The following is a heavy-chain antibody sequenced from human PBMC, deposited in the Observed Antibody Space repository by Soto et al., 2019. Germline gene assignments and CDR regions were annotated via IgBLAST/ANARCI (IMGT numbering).Heavy chain of an antibody. CDR1: GFTFSSYG. CDR3: AKEDIVVVVAGPGSFDY. J-gene: IGHJ4*02. D-gene: IGHD2-15*01. Sequence: PGGSLRLSCAASGFTFSSYGMHWVRQAPGKGLEWVAVISYDGSNKYYADSVKGRFTISRDNSKNTLYLQMNSLRAEDTAVYYCAKEDIVVVVAGPGSFDYWGQGTLVTVSS. CDR2: ISYDGSNK. V-gene: IGHV3-30*18.